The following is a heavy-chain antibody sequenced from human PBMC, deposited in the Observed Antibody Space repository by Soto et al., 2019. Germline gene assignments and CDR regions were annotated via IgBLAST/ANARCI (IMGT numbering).Heavy chain of an antibody. CDR3: ATYPWGSSSDC. D-gene: IGHD3-16*01. Sequence: PGGSLRLSCAASGFTFSTNEVSWVRQAPGKGLEWISYISSTGFTKYYADSVKGRFTISRDNAKNSLYLLMNSLSVEDTAVYYCATYPWGSSSDCWGQGTLVTVSS. CDR1: GFTFSTNE. CDR2: ISSTGFTK. V-gene: IGHV3-48*03. J-gene: IGHJ4*02.